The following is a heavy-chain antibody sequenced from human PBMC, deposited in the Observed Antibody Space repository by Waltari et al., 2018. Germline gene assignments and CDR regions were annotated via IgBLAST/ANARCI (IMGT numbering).Heavy chain of an antibody. CDR3: ARAIVVVPAANPQRYYYGMDV. CDR1: GGSFSGYY. CDR2: INHSGST. J-gene: IGHJ6*02. D-gene: IGHD2-2*01. V-gene: IGHV4-34*01. Sequence: QVQLQQWGAGLLKPSETLSLTCAVYGGSFSGYYWSWLRQPPGKGLGWIGEINHSGSTNYNPSLKSRVTISVDTSKNQFSLKLSSVTAADTAVYYCARAIVVVPAANPQRYYYGMDVWGQGTTVTVSS.